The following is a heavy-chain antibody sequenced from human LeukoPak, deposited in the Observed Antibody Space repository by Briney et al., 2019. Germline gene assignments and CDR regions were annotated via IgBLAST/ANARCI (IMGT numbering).Heavy chain of an antibody. D-gene: IGHD2-15*01. CDR1: GFTFSSYA. J-gene: IGHJ4*02. CDR2: ISGSGGST. V-gene: IGHV3-23*01. CDR3: AKRLGCTGGTCYFADY. Sequence: GGSLRLSCAASGFTFSSYAMSWVRQAPGKGLEWVSAISGSGGSTYYPDSVKGRFTISRDNSKNTLYLQMNSLRAEDTAVYYCAKRLGCTGGTCYFADYWGQGILVTVSS.